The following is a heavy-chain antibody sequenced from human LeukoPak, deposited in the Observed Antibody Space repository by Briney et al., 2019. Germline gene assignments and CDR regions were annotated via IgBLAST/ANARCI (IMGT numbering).Heavy chain of an antibody. J-gene: IGHJ4*02. CDR3: AKDIDCRSPNCHSTNYFDY. D-gene: IGHD2-2*01. CDR2: ISYDGSNE. CDR1: GFTFNNYG. V-gene: IGHV3-30*18. Sequence: GGSLRLSCVASGFTFNNYGMHWVRQAPGKGLEWVAVISYDGSNEYYGDSVKGRFTISRENSENTLYLQMNSLGAEDTAVYYWAKDIDCRSPNCHSTNYFDYWGQGTPVTVSS.